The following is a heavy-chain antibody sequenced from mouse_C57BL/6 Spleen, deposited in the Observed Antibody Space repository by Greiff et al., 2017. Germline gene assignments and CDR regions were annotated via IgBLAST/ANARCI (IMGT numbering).Heavy chain of an antibody. Sequence: VKLVESGPGLVAPSQSLSITCTVSGFSLTSYAISWVRQPPGKGLEWLGVIWTGGGTNYNSALKSRLSISKDNSKSQVFLKMNSLQTDDTARYYCARFYYDYDRAMDYWGQGTSVTVSS. CDR3: ARFYYDYDRAMDY. J-gene: IGHJ4*01. D-gene: IGHD2-4*01. CDR2: IWTGGGT. V-gene: IGHV2-9-1*01. CDR1: GFSLTSYA.